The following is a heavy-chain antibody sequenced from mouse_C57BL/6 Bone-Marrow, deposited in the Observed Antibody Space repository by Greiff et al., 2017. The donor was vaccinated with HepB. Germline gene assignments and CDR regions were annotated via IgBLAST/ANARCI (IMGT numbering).Heavy chain of an antibody. V-gene: IGHV3-5*01. J-gene: IGHJ1*03. CDR1: GFSFPTGNYR. CDR2: IYYSGTI. Sequence: EVQLKESGPGLVKPSQTVFLTCTVTGFSFPTGNYRWSWIRQFPGLKLEWIGYIYYSGTITYNPSLTSRNTITRAAPKNQFFLEMNSLAAEDTATYYWARDVRRYWYFDVWGTGTTVTVSS. D-gene: IGHD2-14*01. CDR3: ARDVRRYWYFDV.